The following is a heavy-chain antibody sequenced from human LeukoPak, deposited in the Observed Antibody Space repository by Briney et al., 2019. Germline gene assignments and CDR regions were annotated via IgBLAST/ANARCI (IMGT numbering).Heavy chain of an antibody. CDR3: ARESGYSHGDHDY. CDR2: IKQDGSEK. J-gene: IGHJ4*02. D-gene: IGHD5-18*01. CDR1: GFTFSNYW. V-gene: IGHV3-7*01. Sequence: PGGSLRLSCAASGFTFSNYWMSWVRQAPGKGLEWVANIKQDGSEKYYVDSVKGRFTISRDNAKNSLYLQMNSLRAEDTAMYYCARESGYSHGDHDYWGQGTLVTVSS.